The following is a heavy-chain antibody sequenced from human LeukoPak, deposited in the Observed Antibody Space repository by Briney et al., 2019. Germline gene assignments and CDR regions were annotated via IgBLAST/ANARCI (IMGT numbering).Heavy chain of an antibody. CDR1: GYTFTDYY. CDR3: ARDQGDGGNTFAP. J-gene: IGHJ5*02. Sequence: GASVKVSCKASGYTFTDYYIHWVRQAPGQGLEWMGRINPNSGGANYGQKFQGRVTMTRDRSITTAYMELSRLRSDDTAMYYCARDQGDGGNTFAPWGQGTLVTVSS. D-gene: IGHD4-23*01. V-gene: IGHV1-2*06. CDR2: INPNSGGA.